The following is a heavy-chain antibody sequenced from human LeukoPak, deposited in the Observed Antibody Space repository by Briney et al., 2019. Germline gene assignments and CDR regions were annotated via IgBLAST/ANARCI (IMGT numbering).Heavy chain of an antibody. V-gene: IGHV3-23*01. D-gene: IGHD1-26*01. CDR1: GFAFTTYA. Sequence: GGSLRLSCAASGFAFTTYAMSWVRQAPGKGLEWVSAISPRGGDPYYADSVKGRFTISRDNSKNTLYLQMNSLRAEDTAVYYCASLRLVSGSYSDFDYWGQGTLVTVSS. J-gene: IGHJ4*02. CDR2: ISPRGGDP. CDR3: ASLRLVSGSYSDFDY.